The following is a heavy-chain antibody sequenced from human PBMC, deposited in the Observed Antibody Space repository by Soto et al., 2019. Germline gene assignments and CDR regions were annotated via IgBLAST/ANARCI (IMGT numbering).Heavy chain of an antibody. CDR2: TRNKANSYTT. Sequence: GGSLRLSCAASGFTFSDHYMDWVRQAPGKGLEWVGRTRNKANSYTTEYAASVKGRFTISRDDSKNSLYLQMNSLKTEDTAVYYCARELPYDFWSGYYQPKYYYYYMDVWGKGTTVTVSS. V-gene: IGHV3-72*01. CDR1: GFTFSDHY. D-gene: IGHD3-3*01. CDR3: ARELPYDFWSGYYQPKYYYYYMDV. J-gene: IGHJ6*03.